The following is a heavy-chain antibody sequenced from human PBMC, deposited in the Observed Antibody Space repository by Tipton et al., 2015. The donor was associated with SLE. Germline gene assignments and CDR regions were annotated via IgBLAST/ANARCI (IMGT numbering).Heavy chain of an antibody. D-gene: IGHD3-10*01. Sequence: GSLRLSCAASGFTFSDHSMDWVRPAPGKGLEWVGRSRNKANSYTTEYAASVEGRFTISRDDSKNSLYLQMNILKTEDTAVYYCASSGGYSPFDYWGQGTLVTVSS. J-gene: IGHJ4*02. CDR2: SRNKANSYTT. CDR1: GFTFSDHS. CDR3: ASSGGYSPFDY. V-gene: IGHV3-72*01.